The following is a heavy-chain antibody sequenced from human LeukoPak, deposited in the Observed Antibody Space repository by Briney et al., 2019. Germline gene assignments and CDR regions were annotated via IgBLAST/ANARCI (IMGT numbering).Heavy chain of an antibody. Sequence: PGESLKISCKGSGYSFTSYWIGWVRQMPGKGLEWMGIIYPGDSDTRYSPSFQGQVTISADKTISTAYLQWSSLKASDTAMYYCARENYRSGGSCYPTGYYYGMDVWGQGTTVTVSS. J-gene: IGHJ6*02. V-gene: IGHV5-51*01. CDR2: IYPGDSDT. CDR3: ARENYRSGGSCYPTGYYYGMDV. CDR1: GYSFTSYW. D-gene: IGHD2-15*01.